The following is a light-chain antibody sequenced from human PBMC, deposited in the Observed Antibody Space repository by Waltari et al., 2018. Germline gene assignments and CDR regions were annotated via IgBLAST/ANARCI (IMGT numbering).Light chain of an antibody. CDR2: GSS. CDR3: QQSGWT. CDR1: QRVSGSY. V-gene: IGKV3-20*01. J-gene: IGKJ1*01. Sequence: EIVLTQSPGTMSLSPGERATLSCRASQRVSGSYLAWYQHKPGQAPRLLIYGSSKRATCIPDRFSGSGSGTDFTLTIRRLESEDFAVYYCQQSGWTFGQGTRVEVK.